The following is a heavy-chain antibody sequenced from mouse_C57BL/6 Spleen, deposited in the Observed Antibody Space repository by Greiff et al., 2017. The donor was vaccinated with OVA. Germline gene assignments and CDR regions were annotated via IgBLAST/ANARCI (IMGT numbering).Heavy chain of an antibody. CDR2: IRSKSNNYAT. J-gene: IGHJ2*01. CDR3: VRSTMAPYYFDY. V-gene: IGHV10-1*01. CDR1: GFSFTTYA. D-gene: IGHD2-1*01. Sequence: EVQLVESGGGLVQPKGSLKLSCAASGFSFTTYAMNWVRPAPGKGLEWVARIRSKSNNYATYYADSVKDRFTISRDDSESMLYLQMNNLKTEDTAMYYCVRSTMAPYYFDYWGQGTTLTVSS.